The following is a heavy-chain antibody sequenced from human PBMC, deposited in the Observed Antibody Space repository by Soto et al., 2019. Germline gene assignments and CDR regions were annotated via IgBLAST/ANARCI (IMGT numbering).Heavy chain of an antibody. D-gene: IGHD2-2*01. CDR3: ARGVGYCSSTSCYDNYYYMDV. CDR1: GGSFSGYY. V-gene: IGHV4-34*01. CDR2: INHSGST. Sequence: SETLSLTCAVYGGSFSGYYWSWIRQPPGKGLEWIGEINHSGSTNYNPSLKSRVTISVDTSKNQFSLKLSSVTAADTAVYYCARGVGYCSSTSCYDNYYYMDVWGKGTTVTVSS. J-gene: IGHJ6*03.